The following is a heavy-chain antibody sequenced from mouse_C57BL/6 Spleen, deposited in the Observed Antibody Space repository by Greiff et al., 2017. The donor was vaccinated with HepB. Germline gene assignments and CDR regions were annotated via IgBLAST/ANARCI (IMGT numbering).Heavy chain of an antibody. Sequence: EVQLQQSGPELVKPGASVKISCKASGYSFTGYYMNWVEQSPEKSLEWIGEINPSTGGTTYNQKFKAKATLTVDKSSSTAYMQLKSLTSEDSAVYYCASYYYGSSFYAMDYWGQGTSVTVSS. V-gene: IGHV1-42*01. D-gene: IGHD1-1*01. CDR2: INPSTGGT. CDR3: ASYYYGSSFYAMDY. J-gene: IGHJ4*01. CDR1: GYSFTGYY.